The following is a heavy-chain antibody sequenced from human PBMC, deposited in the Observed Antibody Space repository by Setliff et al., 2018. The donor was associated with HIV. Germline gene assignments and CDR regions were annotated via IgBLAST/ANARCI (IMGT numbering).Heavy chain of an antibody. CDR2: IIPSGST. J-gene: IGHJ4*02. D-gene: IGHD1-26*01. CDR1: GGSFSGYY. V-gene: IGHV4-34*12. CDR3: ARLAGSGNSWGYFDY. Sequence: SETLSLTCDVFGGSFSGYYWSWIRQPPGKGLEWIGEIIPSGSTNYNPSLKSRVTMSIDTSKSQFSLRLRSVTVADTAVYFCARLAGSGNSWGYFDYWGQGSLVTVSS.